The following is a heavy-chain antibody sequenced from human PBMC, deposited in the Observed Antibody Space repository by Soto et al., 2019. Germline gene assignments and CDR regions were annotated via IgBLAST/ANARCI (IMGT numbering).Heavy chain of an antibody. CDR2: ISYDGNNE. CDR3: ARDLYGTGSMDV. Sequence: SLRLSCAASGFTFSTYAMHWVRQAPGKGLEWLAVISYDGNNEYYADSVKGRFTISRDNSKNTLYLQMNSLRTEDTAVYYCARDLYGTGSMDVWGQGTTVTVSS. J-gene: IGHJ6*02. CDR1: GFTFSTYA. D-gene: IGHD3-9*01. V-gene: IGHV3-30-3*01.